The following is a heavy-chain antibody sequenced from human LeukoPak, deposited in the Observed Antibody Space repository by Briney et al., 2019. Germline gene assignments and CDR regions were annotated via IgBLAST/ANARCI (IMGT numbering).Heavy chain of an antibody. CDR1: GFTFSSYG. J-gene: IGHJ4*02. V-gene: IGHV3-30*02. CDR2: IRYDGSNK. CDR3: AKEDAPYDSSGPRFWYFDY. D-gene: IGHD3-22*01. Sequence: PGGSLRLSCAASGFTFSSYGMHWVRQAPGKGLEWVTFIRYDGSNKYYADSVKGRFTISRDNSKNTLYLQMNSLRAEDTAVYYCAKEDAPYDSSGPRFWYFDYWGQGPLVTVSS.